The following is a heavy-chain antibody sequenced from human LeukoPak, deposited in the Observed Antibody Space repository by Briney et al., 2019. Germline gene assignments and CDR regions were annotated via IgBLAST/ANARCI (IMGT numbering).Heavy chain of an antibody. CDR1: GGSISSYY. Sequence: SETLSLTCTVSGGSISSYYWSWIRQPPGKGLEWIGYIYYSGSTNYNPSLKSRVTISVDTSKNQFSLKLSSVTAADTAVYYCARGGGYDFLPHHYSFDIWGQGKMVPV. CDR3: ARGGGYDFLPHHYSFDI. V-gene: IGHV4-59*01. J-gene: IGHJ3*02. CDR2: IYYSGST. D-gene: IGHD3-3*01.